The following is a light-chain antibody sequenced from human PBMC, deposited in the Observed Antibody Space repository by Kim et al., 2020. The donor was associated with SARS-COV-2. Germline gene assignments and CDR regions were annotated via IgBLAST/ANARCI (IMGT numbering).Light chain of an antibody. CDR3: QKYDRVPLT. V-gene: IGKV1-27*01. CDR1: QDINRY. Sequence: TSGGDQVTISCRASQDINRYVAWYQHKPGKVPKVLIYAASTLHSGVPSRFSGRGSGTDFTLTIDNLQPEDVAIYYCQKYDRVPLTFGGGTKVDIK. CDR2: AAS. J-gene: IGKJ4*01.